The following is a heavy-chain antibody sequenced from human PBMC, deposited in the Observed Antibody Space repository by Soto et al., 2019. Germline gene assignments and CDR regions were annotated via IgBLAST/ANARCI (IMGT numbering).Heavy chain of an antibody. V-gene: IGHV3-64*04. CDR3: ARDSSAWPNYFDS. CDR2: ISSNGGST. Sequence: GGSLRLSCSASGFTFSSYAMHWVRQAPGKGLEYVSAISSNGGSTYYADSVKGRFTISRDNSKNTVILQMNNLRADDTALYYCARDSSAWPNYFDSWGQGIQVTVSS. CDR1: GFTFSSYA. D-gene: IGHD6-19*01. J-gene: IGHJ4*02.